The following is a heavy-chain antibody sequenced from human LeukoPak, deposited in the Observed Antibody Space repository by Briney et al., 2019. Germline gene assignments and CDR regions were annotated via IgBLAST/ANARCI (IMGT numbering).Heavy chain of an antibody. J-gene: IGHJ4*02. D-gene: IGHD3-22*01. V-gene: IGHV3-21*01. Sequence: GGSLRLSCAGSAFTFSSYSMNWVRQAPGKGLEWVSSISGSSSDIYYADSVKGRFTISRDNAKKSLYLQMKSLRAEDTAIYYCARRGYYDYSGFDYWGQGTLVTVPS. CDR2: ISGSSSDI. CDR1: AFTFSSYS. CDR3: ARRGYYDYSGFDY.